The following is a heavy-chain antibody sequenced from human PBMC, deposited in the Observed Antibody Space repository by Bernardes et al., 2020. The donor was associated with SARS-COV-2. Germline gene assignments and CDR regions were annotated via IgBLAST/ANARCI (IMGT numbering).Heavy chain of an antibody. V-gene: IGHV4-39*01. CDR2: MYSSGTT. J-gene: IGHJ6*02. CDR3: VGSSCGRDCYIGGLRSWDYGMDV. CDR1: SGSITNSNYY. Sequence: SNTLYLTCTVSSGSITNSNYYWGWIRQPPGKGLEWIASMYSSGTTYKNPSLQSRVTNSVDPSKNQFTLRLTSVTAADTAVYYCVGSSCGRDCYIGGLRSWDYGMDVWGQGTTVTVSS. D-gene: IGHD2-21*02.